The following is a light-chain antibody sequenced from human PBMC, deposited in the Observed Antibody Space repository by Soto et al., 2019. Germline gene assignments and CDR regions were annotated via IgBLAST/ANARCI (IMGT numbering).Light chain of an antibody. CDR3: QQYYSTPQGT. CDR2: WAS. J-gene: IGKJ1*01. CDR1: QSVLYSSNNKNY. Sequence: DIVMTQSPDSLAVSLDERATINCKSSQSVLYSSNNKNYLAWYQQKPGQPPKLLIYWASTRESGVPDRFSGSGSGTDFTLTISSLQAEDVAVYYCQQYYSTPQGTFGQGTKVEIK. V-gene: IGKV4-1*01.